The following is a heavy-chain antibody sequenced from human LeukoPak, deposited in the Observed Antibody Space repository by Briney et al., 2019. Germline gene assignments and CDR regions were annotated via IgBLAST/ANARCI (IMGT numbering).Heavy chain of an antibody. V-gene: IGHV1-18*01. J-gene: IGHJ5*02. CDR3: AWTSHDSSGQSNWFDP. Sequence: GASVKVSCKASGSTFISYGISWVRQAPGQGLEWMGWISTYNGNTKYAQKLQGRVTMTTDTSTSTAYMELRSLRSDDTAVSYCAWTSHDSSGQSNWFDPWGQGTLVTVSS. CDR1: GSTFISYG. D-gene: IGHD3-22*01. CDR2: ISTYNGNT.